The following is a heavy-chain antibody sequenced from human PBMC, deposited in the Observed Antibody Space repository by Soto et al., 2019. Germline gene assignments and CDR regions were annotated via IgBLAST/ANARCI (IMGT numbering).Heavy chain of an antibody. CDR2: INAGNGNT. V-gene: IGHV1-3*01. D-gene: IGHD3-10*01. CDR1: GYTFTSYA. J-gene: IGHJ4*02. Sequence: QVQLVQSGAEVKKPGASVKVSCKASGYTFTSYAMHWVRQAPGQRLEWMGWINAGNGNTKYSQKFQGRVTITRDTSASTAYMELSSLRSEDTAVYYCARQRFGEFYFDYWGQGTLVTVSS. CDR3: ARQRFGEFYFDY.